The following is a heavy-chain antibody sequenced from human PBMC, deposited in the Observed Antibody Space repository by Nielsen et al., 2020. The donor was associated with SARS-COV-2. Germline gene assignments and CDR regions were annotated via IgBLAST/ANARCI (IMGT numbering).Heavy chain of an antibody. V-gene: IGHV3-15*04. Sequence: GGSLRLSCAASGLKFSDAWMSWVRQAPGKGLEWVGRIEIKNDGETTDYAAPVKGRFTVSRDVSKNMFFLQMNSLKTEDTAIYYCAHLGYCISVSCLGKYFLHWGQGTLVSVSS. CDR2: IEIKNDGETT. CDR1: GLKFSDAW. J-gene: IGHJ1*01. D-gene: IGHD2-2*01. CDR3: AHLGYCISVSCLGKYFLH.